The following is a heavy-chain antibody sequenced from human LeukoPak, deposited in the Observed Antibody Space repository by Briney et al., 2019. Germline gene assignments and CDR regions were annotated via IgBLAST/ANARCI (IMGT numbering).Heavy chain of an antibody. CDR1: GGSISSSSYY. V-gene: IGHV4-39*01. Sequence: SDTLSLTCTVSGGSISSSSYYWGWIRQPPGKGLEWIGSIYYSGSTYYNPSLKSRVTISVDTSKNQFSLKLSSVTAADTAVYYCASPAPGSGSYSAFDIWGQGTMVTVSS. D-gene: IGHD3-10*01. J-gene: IGHJ3*02. CDR3: ASPAPGSGSYSAFDI. CDR2: IYYSGST.